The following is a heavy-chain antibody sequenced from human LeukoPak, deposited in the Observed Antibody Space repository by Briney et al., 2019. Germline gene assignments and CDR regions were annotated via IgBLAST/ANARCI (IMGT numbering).Heavy chain of an antibody. Sequence: PGGSLRPSCAASGFTFSTYTVSWVRQPPGEGLEWVSSISSGSAYIYYADSVKGRFTISRDNAKNSLYLQMNSLRAEDTAVYYCSRGGYTYPNAYWGQGTLVTVSS. V-gene: IGHV3-21*01. CDR1: GFTFSTYT. CDR3: SRGGYTYPNAY. CDR2: ISSGSAYI. J-gene: IGHJ4*02. D-gene: IGHD5-18*01.